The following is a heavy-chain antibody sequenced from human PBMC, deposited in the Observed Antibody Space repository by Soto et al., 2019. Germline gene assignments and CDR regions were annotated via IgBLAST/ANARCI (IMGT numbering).Heavy chain of an antibody. CDR1: GYTFTNYY. Sequence: GASVKVSCKASGYTFTNYYLHWVRQAPGQGLEWVGMINPSARSASYAQKLRGRLTMDRDTSTTTVYMELSRLTFEDTAVYFCARDNSAANGVLDHWGQGTLVTVPS. D-gene: IGHD1-1*01. V-gene: IGHV1-46*04. CDR3: ARDNSAANGVLDH. J-gene: IGHJ4*02. CDR2: INPSARSA.